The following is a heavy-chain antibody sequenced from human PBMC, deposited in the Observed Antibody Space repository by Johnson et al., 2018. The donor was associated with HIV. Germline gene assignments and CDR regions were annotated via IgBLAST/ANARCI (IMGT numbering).Heavy chain of an antibody. D-gene: IGHD3-10*01. CDR3: AKEGITMEVDI. CDR2: ISYDGSNK. Sequence: QVQLVESGGGVVQPGRSLRLSCAASGFTFSNYGMHWVRQAPGKGLEWVAVISYDGSNKYYADSVKGRFTISRDNSKNTMYLQMNSLRAEDTAVYYCAKEGITMEVDIWGQGTMVTVSS. J-gene: IGHJ3*02. V-gene: IGHV3-30*18. CDR1: GFTFSNYG.